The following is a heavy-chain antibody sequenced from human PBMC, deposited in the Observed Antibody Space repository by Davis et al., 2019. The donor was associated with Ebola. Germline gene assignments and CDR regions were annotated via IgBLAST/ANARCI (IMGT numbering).Heavy chain of an antibody. V-gene: IGHV1-18*04. Sequence: ASVKVSCKTSGYTFIDYGITWVRQAPGQGLEWVGWISTFTGDTNYAQNLQGRVTMTTDTSTGTAYMDLRSLRSDDTAVYYCARARLAARPRGMDVWGQGTTVTVSS. CDR3: ARARLAARPRGMDV. J-gene: IGHJ6*02. CDR1: GYTFIDYG. CDR2: ISTFTGDT. D-gene: IGHD6-6*01.